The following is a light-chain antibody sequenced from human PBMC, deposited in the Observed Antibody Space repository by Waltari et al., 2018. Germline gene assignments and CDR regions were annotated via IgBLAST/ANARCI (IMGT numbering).Light chain of an antibody. CDR3: SSYTTSTTLL. V-gene: IGLV2-14*01. CDR1: STDVGAYNF. Sequence: QSALTQPASVSGSPGQSITISCTGSSTDVGAYNFVPWYQQHPGKVPKLILYDVGNRPSGISHRFSASKAGNPASLTISGLQEEDEGEYYCSSYTTSTTLLFGTGTRLTVL. J-gene: IGLJ1*01. CDR2: DVG.